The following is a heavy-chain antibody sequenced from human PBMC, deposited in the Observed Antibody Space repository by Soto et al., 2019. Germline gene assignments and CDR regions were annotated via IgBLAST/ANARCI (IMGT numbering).Heavy chain of an antibody. V-gene: IGHV4-30-4*01. CDR2: IYYSGST. J-gene: IGHJ6*02. Sequence: SETLSLTCTVSGGSISSGDYYWSWIRQPPGKGLEWIGYIYYSGSTYYNPSLKSRVTISVDTSKNQFSLKLSSVTAADTAVYYCARDQSGSYYYYYGMDAWGQGTTVTVSS. D-gene: IGHD1-26*01. CDR1: GGSISSGDYY. CDR3: ARDQSGSYYYYYGMDA.